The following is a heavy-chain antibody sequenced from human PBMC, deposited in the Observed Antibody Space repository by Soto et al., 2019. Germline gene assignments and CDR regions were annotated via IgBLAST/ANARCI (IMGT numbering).Heavy chain of an antibody. CDR1: GGSISTYF. J-gene: IGHJ3*01. D-gene: IGHD6-13*01. CDR2: ISDSGRI. V-gene: IGHV4-59*01. CDR3: ARDRMAADATEVAFDF. Sequence: QVQLQESGPGLVKPSETLSLTCAVSGGSISTYFWNWLRQPPGKGLEWIAYISDSGRILHNPSLKSRVTLSLDASKNQFSLRLSSVTAADTAVYYCARDRMAADATEVAFDFWGQGTMVTVSS.